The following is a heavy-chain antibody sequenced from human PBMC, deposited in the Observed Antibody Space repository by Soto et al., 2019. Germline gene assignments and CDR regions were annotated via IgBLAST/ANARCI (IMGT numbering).Heavy chain of an antibody. CDR2: MKSKKDGGPR. J-gene: IGHJ4*02. Sequence: EVQVVESGGDLVEPGGSLRLSCETSGFMFSSAWMSWVRQAPGKGLEWVARMKSKKDGGPRDYAAHVNGRFSISRDDSKSTVYLQMNSLRAEDTALYYCVEGWNDFWGQGTLVTVSS. CDR1: GFMFSSAW. CDR3: VEGWNDF. V-gene: IGHV3-15*01. D-gene: IGHD1-1*01.